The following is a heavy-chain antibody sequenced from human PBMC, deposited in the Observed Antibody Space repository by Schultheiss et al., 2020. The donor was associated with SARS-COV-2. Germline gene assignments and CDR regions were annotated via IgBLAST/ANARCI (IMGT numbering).Heavy chain of an antibody. CDR1: GFTVSSNY. CDR2: IYSGGST. D-gene: IGHD2-15*01. V-gene: IGHV3-53*01. J-gene: IGHJ1*01. CDR3: ARDLGPYCSGGSCYYEYFQH. Sequence: GGSLRLSCAASGFTVSSNYMSWVRQAPGKGLEWVSVIYSGGSTYYADSVKGRFTISRDNSKNTLYLQMNSLRAEDTAVYYCARDLGPYCSGGSCYYEYFQHWGQGTLVTVSS.